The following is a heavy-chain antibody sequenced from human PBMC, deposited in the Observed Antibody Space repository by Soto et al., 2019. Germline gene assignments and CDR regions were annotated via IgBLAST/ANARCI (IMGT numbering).Heavy chain of an antibody. D-gene: IGHD3-10*01. J-gene: IGHJ5*02. V-gene: IGHV1-24*01. CDR1: GYTLTELS. CDR2: FDPEDGET. Sequence: GASVKVSCKVSGYTLTELSMHWVRQAPGKGLEWMGGFDPEDGETIYAQKFQGRVTMTEDTSTDTAYMELSSLRSEDTAVYYCATLSRGVIITDWFDPWGQGTRVTVSS. CDR3: ATLSRGVIITDWFDP.